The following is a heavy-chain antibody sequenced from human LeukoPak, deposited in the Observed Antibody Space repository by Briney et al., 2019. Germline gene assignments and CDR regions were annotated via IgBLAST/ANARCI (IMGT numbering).Heavy chain of an antibody. CDR2: ISSSSSYI. V-gene: IGHV3-21*01. Sequence: PGGSLRLSCAASGFTFSSYSMNWVRQAPGKGLEWVSSISSSSSYIYYADSVKGRFTISRDNAKNSLYLQMNSLRAEDTAVYYCARVAAARGTHYYYMDVWGKGTTVTVSS. CDR1: GFTFSSYS. D-gene: IGHD6-13*01. CDR3: ARVAAARGTHYYYMDV. J-gene: IGHJ6*03.